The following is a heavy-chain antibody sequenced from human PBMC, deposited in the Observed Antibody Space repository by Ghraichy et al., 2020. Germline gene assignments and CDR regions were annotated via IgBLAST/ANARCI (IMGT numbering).Heavy chain of an antibody. D-gene: IGHD5-12*01. CDR1: GFTFSRYW. J-gene: IGHJ4*02. Sequence: GGSLRLSCAASGFTFSRYWMSWVRQAPGKGLEWVANIKQDGSAKYYVDSVKGRFTISRDNVKNSLYLQMNSLRAEDTAMYYAIGYSDRWTDGGWGQGTLVTVSS. CDR2: IKQDGSAK. V-gene: IGHV3-7*01. CDR3: IGYSDRWTDGG.